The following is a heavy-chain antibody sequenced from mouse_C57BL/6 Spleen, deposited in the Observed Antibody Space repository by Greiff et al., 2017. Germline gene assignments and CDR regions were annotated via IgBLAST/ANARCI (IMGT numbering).Heavy chain of an antibody. V-gene: IGHV1-64*01. CDR3: AREPGDYEDWFAY. J-gene: IGHJ3*01. Sequence: QVQLKQPGAELVKPGASVKLSCKASGYTFTSYWMHWVKQRPGQGLEWIGMIHPNSGSTTYNEKFKSKATLTVDKSSSTAYMQRSSLTSEDSAVYYSAREPGDYEDWFAYWGQGTLVTVSA. CDR2: IHPNSGST. CDR1: GYTFTSYW. D-gene: IGHD2-4*01.